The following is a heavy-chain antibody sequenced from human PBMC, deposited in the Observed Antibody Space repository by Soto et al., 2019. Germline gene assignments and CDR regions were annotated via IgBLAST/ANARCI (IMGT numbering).Heavy chain of an antibody. D-gene: IGHD3-3*01. CDR2: ISGSGGST. V-gene: IGHV3-23*01. Sequence: GGSLRLSCAASGFTFSSYAMSWVRQAPGKGLEWVSAISGSGGSTYYADSVKGRFTISRDNSKNTLYLQMNSLRAEDTAVYYCAKAGSPYYDFCSGYFDYWGQGTLVTVSS. J-gene: IGHJ4*02. CDR1: GFTFSSYA. CDR3: AKAGSPYYDFCSGYFDY.